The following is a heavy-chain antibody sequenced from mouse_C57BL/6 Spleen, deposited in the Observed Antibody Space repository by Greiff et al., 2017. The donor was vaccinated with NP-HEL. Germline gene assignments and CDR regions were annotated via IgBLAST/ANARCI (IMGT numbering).Heavy chain of an antibody. V-gene: IGHV1-72*01. CDR2: IDPNSGGT. Sequence: QVQLQQPGAELVKPGASVKLSCKASGYTFTSYWMHWVKQRPGRGLEWIGRIDPNSGGTKYNEKFKSKATLTVDKPSSTAYMQLSSLTSEDSAVYYCARWGIITTVVATKSWYFDVWGTGTTVTVSS. CDR1: GYTFTSYW. J-gene: IGHJ1*03. D-gene: IGHD1-1*01. CDR3: ARWGIITTVVATKSWYFDV.